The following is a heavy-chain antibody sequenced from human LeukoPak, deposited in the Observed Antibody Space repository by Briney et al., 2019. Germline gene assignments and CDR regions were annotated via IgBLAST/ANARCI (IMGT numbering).Heavy chain of an antibody. CDR1: GGSISSGGYY. Sequence: SETLSLTCTVSGGSISSGGYYWSWIRQHPGKGLEWIGYIYYSGSTYYNPSLKSRVTISVDTSKNQFSLKLSSVTAADTAVYYCATLPHTSYYDFWSGYYRESNFDYWGQGTLVTVSS. CDR2: IYYSGST. J-gene: IGHJ4*02. CDR3: ATLPHTSYYDFWSGYYRESNFDY. V-gene: IGHV4-31*03. D-gene: IGHD3-3*01.